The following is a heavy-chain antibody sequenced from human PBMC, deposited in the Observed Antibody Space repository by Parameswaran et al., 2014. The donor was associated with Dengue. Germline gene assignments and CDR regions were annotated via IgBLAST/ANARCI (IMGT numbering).Heavy chain of an antibody. V-gene: IGHV1-2*02. CDR3: ARVFYNDRSGYPTAFDY. CDR2: TNTNSGNT. Sequence: WVRQAPGQGPEWMGWTNTNSGNTGYAQKFQGRVTMTRDTSISTAYMELSRLRSDDTAVYYCARVFYNDRSGYPTAFDYWGQGTLVTVSS. D-gene: IGHD3-22*01. J-gene: IGHJ4*02.